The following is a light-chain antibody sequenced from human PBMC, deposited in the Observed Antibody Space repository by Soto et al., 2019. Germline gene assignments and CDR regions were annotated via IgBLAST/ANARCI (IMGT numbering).Light chain of an antibody. V-gene: IGLV4-60*03. CDR2: LEGSGSY. CDR1: SGHSSYI. J-gene: IGLJ1*01. Sequence: QLVLTQSSSASASLGSSVKLTCTLSSGHSSYIIAWHQQQPGKAPRYLMKLEGSGSYNKGSGVPDRFSGSSSGADRYLTISNLQSEDVADYYCETWDSNTHVFGTGTKLTVL. CDR3: ETWDSNTHV.